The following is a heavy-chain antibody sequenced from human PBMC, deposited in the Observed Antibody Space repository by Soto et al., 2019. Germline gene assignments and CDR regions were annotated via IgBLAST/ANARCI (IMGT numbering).Heavy chain of an antibody. CDR1: GFPFSTYA. CDR3: ARGSRPDS. J-gene: IGHJ4*02. Sequence: GGSLRLSCVASGFPFSTYAMYWVRQAPGKGLEWVAVISYDGSTKNHADSVKGRFTISRDNSKNTLYLQMNSPRAEDTAVYYCARGSRPDSWGRGTLVTVSS. CDR2: ISYDGSTK. V-gene: IGHV3-30-3*01.